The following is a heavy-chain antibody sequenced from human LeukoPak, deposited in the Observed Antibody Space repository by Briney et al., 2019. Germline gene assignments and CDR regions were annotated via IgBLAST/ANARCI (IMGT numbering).Heavy chain of an antibody. D-gene: IGHD3-10*01. CDR1: GGSISSSGYY. Sequence: PSETLSLTCTVSGGSISSSGYYWGWIRQPPGKGLEWIGSIYYSGSTYYNPSLKSRVTISVDTSKNQFSLQLSSVTAADTAVYYCARRSLWFGELSLYYFDYWGQGTLVTVSS. CDR2: IYYSGST. CDR3: ARRSLWFGELSLYYFDY. V-gene: IGHV4-39*01. J-gene: IGHJ4*02.